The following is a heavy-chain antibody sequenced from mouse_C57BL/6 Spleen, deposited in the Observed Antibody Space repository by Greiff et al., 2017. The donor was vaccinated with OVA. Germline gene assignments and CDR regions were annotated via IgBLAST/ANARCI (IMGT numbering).Heavy chain of an antibody. D-gene: IGHD1-1*01. Sequence: QVQLQQSGAELAKPGASVKLSCKASGYTFTSYWMHWVKQRPGQGLEWIGYINPSSGYTKYNQKFKGKATLTADKSSSTAYMQLSSLTYEDSAVYYCARGAPITTAVDRYFDVWGTGTTVTVSS. J-gene: IGHJ1*03. CDR2: INPSSGYT. CDR3: ARGAPITTAVDRYFDV. V-gene: IGHV1-7*01. CDR1: GYTFTSYW.